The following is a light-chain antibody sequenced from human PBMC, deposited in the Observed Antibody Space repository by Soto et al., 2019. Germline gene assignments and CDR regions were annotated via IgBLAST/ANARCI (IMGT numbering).Light chain of an antibody. CDR1: PSISSH. J-gene: IGKJ4*01. CDR3: PHRVNWPLT. CDR2: DAA. Sequence: EIVLTQSPATLSLSPGERATLSCRASPSISSHLAWYQQKPGQAPRLVMYDAANRATGIPARFSDSGSGTDVTRTISSLEPDDLALYRCPHRVNWPLTFGGGTKVEIK. V-gene: IGKV3-11*01.